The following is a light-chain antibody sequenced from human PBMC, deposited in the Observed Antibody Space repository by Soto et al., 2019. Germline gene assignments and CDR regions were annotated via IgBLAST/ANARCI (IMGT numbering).Light chain of an antibody. CDR3: QQYDSSPHP. CDR1: QSVSSSY. Sequence: EIVLTQSPGTLSLSPGERATLSCRASQSVSSSYLAWYQHKPGQAPRLLIYGASSRATGIPDRFSGSGSGTDVTLTISRLEPEDVAVYYCQQYDSSPHPFGQGTKLEIK. CDR2: GAS. V-gene: IGKV3-20*01. J-gene: IGKJ2*01.